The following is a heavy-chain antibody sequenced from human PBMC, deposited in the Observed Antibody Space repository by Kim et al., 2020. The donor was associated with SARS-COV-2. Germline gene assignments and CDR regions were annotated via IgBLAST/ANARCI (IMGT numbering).Heavy chain of an antibody. CDR3: AREGEYWFGELGGGVGY. CDR2: INPNSGGT. J-gene: IGHJ4*02. V-gene: IGHV1-2*02. Sequence: ASVKVSCKASGYTFTGYYMHWVRQAPGQGLEWMGWINPNSGGTNYAQKFQGRVTMTRDTSISTAYMELSRLRSDDTAVYYCAREGEYWFGELGGGVGYWGQGTLVTVSS. D-gene: IGHD3-10*01. CDR1: GYTFTGYY.